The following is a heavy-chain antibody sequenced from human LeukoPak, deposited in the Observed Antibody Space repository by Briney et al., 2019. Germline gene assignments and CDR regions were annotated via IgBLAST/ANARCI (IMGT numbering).Heavy chain of an antibody. CDR1: GFTLRKAW. D-gene: IGHD2-2*01. CDR2: MKSKSDGVTT. Sequence: GGSLRLSCAAWGFTLRKAWMMGVGQAAGRGLEGVGRMKSKSDGVTTAHAAPLNGRFTISRDDSQPTLYLPMNSLQTEHPALYYCTTGFMPPVRAGYYYYYGMDVWGQGTTVTVSS. J-gene: IGHJ6*02. CDR3: TTGFMPPVRAGYYYYYGMDV. V-gene: IGHV3-15*01.